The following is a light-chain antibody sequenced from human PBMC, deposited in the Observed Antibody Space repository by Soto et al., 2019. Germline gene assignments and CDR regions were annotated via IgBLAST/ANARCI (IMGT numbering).Light chain of an antibody. CDR2: EVT. J-gene: IGLJ1*01. CDR1: SSDVGGYNH. Sequence: LTQPASVSGSPGQSITISCTGTSSDVGGYNHVSWYQIHPGKAPKLIIYEVTSRPSGVSYRFSGSKSGNSASLTISGLQAEDEADYYCSSYASSSSYVFGGGTKVTVL. V-gene: IGLV2-14*01. CDR3: SSYASSSSYV.